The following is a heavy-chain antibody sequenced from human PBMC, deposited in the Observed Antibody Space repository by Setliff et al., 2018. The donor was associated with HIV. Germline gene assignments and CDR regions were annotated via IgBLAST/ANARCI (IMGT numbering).Heavy chain of an antibody. CDR1: GGSVSSGNYY. V-gene: IGHV4-61*01. Sequence: SETLSLTCTVSGGSVSSGNYYWSWIRQPPGKGLEWIGYFYYSGSTNYNPSLKSRVSISLDTSKNQFSLKLTSVTAADTAVYFCARDLRAVTIDWGQGTLVTAPQ. CDR3: ARDLRAVTID. CDR2: FYYSGST. D-gene: IGHD4-17*01. J-gene: IGHJ4*02.